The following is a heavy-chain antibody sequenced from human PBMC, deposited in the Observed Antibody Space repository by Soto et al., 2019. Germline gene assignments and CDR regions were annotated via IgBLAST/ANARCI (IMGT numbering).Heavy chain of an antibody. CDR3: ARGGTTSLDY. J-gene: IGHJ4*02. D-gene: IGHD1-1*01. CDR1: GYTFTDYY. CDR2: INPNSGSP. Sequence: GASVKVSCKTSGYTFTDYYMHWVRHAPGQGLEWMGWINPNSGSPISAQKFQGRVTMTRDTSISTAYLELSRLRSDDTAVYYCARGGTTSLDYWGQGTQVTVSS. V-gene: IGHV1-2*02.